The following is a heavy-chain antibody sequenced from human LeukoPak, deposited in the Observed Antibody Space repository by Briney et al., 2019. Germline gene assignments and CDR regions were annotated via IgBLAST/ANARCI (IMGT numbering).Heavy chain of an antibody. V-gene: IGHV1-69*05. CDR1: GGTFSSYA. J-gene: IGHJ4*02. CDR3: ARGLNRYSSGWYDY. D-gene: IGHD6-19*01. Sequence: GASVKVSCKASGGTFSSYAISWVRQAPGQGLEWMGGIIPIFGTANYAQKFQGRVTITTDESTSTAYMELSSLRSEDTAVYYCARGLNRYSSGWYDYWGQGTLVIVSS. CDR2: IIPIFGTA.